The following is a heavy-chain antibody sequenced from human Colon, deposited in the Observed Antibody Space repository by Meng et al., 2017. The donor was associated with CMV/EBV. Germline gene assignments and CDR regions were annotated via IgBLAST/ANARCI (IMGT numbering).Heavy chain of an antibody. CDR3: ARGPPSPANNFWSNNYFAP. CDR2: IKQDGSER. D-gene: IGHD3-3*01. Sequence: GGSLRLSCAASGFTFDTYWMAWVRQAPGKGLEWVAIIKQDGSERYSMDSMKGRFTISRDNAEQSLFLEMNSLRVEDTAVYYCARGPPSPANNFWSNNYFAPWGQGILVTVSS. V-gene: IGHV3-7*01. J-gene: IGHJ5*02. CDR1: GFTFDTYW.